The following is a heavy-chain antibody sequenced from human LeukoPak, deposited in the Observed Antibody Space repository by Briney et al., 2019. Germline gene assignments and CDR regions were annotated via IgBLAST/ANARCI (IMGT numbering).Heavy chain of an antibody. CDR3: AKGAPGDNWFDP. J-gene: IGHJ5*02. D-gene: IGHD1-26*01. Sequence: GGALQSSCEGSGCGFTSYWIGWGRPGPGKGGEGRGIIYPGDSDTRYSPSFQGQVTISADKSISTAYLQWSSLKASDTAMYYCAKGAPGDNWFDPWGQGTLVTVSS. CDR1: GCGFTSYW. V-gene: IGHV5-51*01. CDR2: IYPGDSDT.